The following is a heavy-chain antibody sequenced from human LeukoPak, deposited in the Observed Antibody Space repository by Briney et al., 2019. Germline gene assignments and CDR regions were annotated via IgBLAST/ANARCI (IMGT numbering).Heavy chain of an antibody. Sequence: GGSLRLSCSASGFTFTTYAMHWVRQAPGKGLEYVSAISTNGVYTYYADSVKGRLTISRDNSKNTLYLQMSSLRAEDTAVYYCVKGASGYDYVRSGGGGFDHWGQGTLVTVSS. D-gene: IGHD5-12*01. V-gene: IGHV3-64D*06. CDR1: GFTFTTYA. CDR2: ISTNGVYT. CDR3: VKGASGYDYVRSGGGGFDH. J-gene: IGHJ4*02.